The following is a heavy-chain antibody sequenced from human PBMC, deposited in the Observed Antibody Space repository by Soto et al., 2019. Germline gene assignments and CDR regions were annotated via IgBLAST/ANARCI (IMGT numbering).Heavy chain of an antibody. CDR3: ARAGYRSVDY. CDR1: GFTFSSYS. Sequence: EVQLVESGGGLVQPGGSLRLSCAASGFTFSSYSMNWVRQAPGKGLEWVSYISSSGSTIYYADSVRGRFTISRDKAKNSLYLPMNSLRDEDTAVYYCARAGYRSVDYWGQGTLVTVSS. D-gene: IGHD3-3*01. J-gene: IGHJ4*02. CDR2: ISSSGSTI. V-gene: IGHV3-48*02.